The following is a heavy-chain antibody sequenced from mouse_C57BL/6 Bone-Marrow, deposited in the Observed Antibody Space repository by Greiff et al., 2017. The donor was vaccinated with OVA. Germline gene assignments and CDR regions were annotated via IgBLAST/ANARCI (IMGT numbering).Heavy chain of an antibody. V-gene: IGHV1-15*01. J-gene: IGHJ2*01. D-gene: IGHD1-1*01. CDR1: GYTFTDYE. Sequence: VQLQQSGAELVRPGASVTLSCKASGYTFTDYEMHWVKQTPVHGLEWIGAIDPETGGTAYNQKFKGKAILTADKSSSTAYMELRSLTSEDSAVYYYTRFTTVVAADYFDYWGQGTTLTVSS. CDR2: IDPETGGT. CDR3: TRFTTVVAADYFDY.